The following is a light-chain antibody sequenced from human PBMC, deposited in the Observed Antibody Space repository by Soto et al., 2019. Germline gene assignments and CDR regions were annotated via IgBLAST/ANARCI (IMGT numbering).Light chain of an antibody. CDR1: QSVSSN. CDR3: KQYNNWPQT. Sequence: EIVLTQSPGTLSLSPGERATLSCRASQSVSSNLAWYQQKPGQAPRLLIYGASTRATGIPARFSGSGSGTEFTLTISSLQSEEFAVYYCKQYNNWPQTFGQGTKVDIK. V-gene: IGKV3-15*01. J-gene: IGKJ1*01. CDR2: GAS.